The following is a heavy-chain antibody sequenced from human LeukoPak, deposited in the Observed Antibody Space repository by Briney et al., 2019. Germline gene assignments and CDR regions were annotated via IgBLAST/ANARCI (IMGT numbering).Heavy chain of an antibody. Sequence: PGGSLRLSCAASGFTFSSYAMSWVRQAPGKGLEWVSGMSGSGGSTYYADSVKGRFTISRDNSKNTLYLHMSSLRAEDTAVYYCAKSPGYSYGYWGQGTLVTVSS. CDR3: AKSPGYSYGY. CDR1: GFTFSSYA. CDR2: MSGSGGST. J-gene: IGHJ4*02. V-gene: IGHV3-23*01. D-gene: IGHD5-18*01.